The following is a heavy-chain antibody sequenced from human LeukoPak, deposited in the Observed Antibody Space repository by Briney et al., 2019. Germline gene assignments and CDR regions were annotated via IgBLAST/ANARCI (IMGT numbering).Heavy chain of an antibody. CDR1: GYTFTGYY. CDR2: INPNSGGT. D-gene: IGHD3-9*01. CDR3: ARGLTGYFDWLSI. Sequence: GASVKVSCKASGYTFTGYYMHWVRQAPGQGLEWMGWINPNSGGTNYAQKFQGWVTMTRDTSISTAYMELSRLRSDDTAVYYCARGLTGYFDWLSIWGQGTLVTVSS. J-gene: IGHJ4*02. V-gene: IGHV1-2*04.